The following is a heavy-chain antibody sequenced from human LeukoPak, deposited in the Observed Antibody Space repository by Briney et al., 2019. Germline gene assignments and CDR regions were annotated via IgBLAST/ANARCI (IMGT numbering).Heavy chain of an antibody. CDR1: GFTFSGYT. V-gene: IGHV3-30-3*02. CDR3: AKNEVWWLPDS. J-gene: IGHJ4*02. CDR2: ISSDGRYK. D-gene: IGHD5-12*01. Sequence: GRSLRLSCAASGFTFSGYTMHWVRQAPGKGLEWVAFISSDGRYKSHADSVKGRFTISRDNSKNTLYLQMNSLRADDTALYYRAKNEVWWLPDSWGQGTLVTVSS.